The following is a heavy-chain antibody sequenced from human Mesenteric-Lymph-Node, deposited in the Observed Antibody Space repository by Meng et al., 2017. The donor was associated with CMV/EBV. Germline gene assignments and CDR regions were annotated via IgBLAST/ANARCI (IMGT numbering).Heavy chain of an antibody. Sequence: SGFTFSRYAMSWVRQAPGKGLEWVSAINGSGGSTYYADSVKGRFTISRDNSKNTLYLQMNSLRAEDTAVYYCAKAMVRGVITYYFDYWGQGTLVTVSS. J-gene: IGHJ4*02. V-gene: IGHV3-23*01. CDR2: INGSGGST. D-gene: IGHD3-10*01. CDR1: GFTFSRYA. CDR3: AKAMVRGVITYYFDY.